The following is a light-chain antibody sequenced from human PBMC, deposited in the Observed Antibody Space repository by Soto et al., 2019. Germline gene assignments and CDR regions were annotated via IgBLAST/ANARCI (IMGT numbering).Light chain of an antibody. CDR3: QQANSFPWT. Sequence: DIQMTQSPSSVPASVGDRVTITCRASQDISSWLVWYQQKLGKAPNLLIYGASSLQSGVPSRFSGSGSGTDFTLTISNLRPEDCATYYCQQANSFPWTFGQGTQVE. J-gene: IGKJ1*01. CDR2: GAS. V-gene: IGKV1-12*02. CDR1: QDISSW.